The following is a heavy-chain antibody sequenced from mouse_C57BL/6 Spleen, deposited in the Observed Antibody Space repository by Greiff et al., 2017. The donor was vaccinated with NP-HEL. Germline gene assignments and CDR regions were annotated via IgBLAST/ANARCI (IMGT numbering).Heavy chain of an antibody. V-gene: IGHV3-6*01. CDR3: ARRGRYYGNFFDY. D-gene: IGHD2-1*01. CDR1: GYSITSGYY. CDR2: ISYDGSN. Sequence: EVKVEESGPGLVKPSQSLSLTCSVTGYSITSGYYWNWIRQFPGNKLEWMGYISYDGSNNYNPSLKNRISITRDTSKNQFFLKLNSVTTEDTATYYCARRGRYYGNFFDYWGQGTTLTVSS. J-gene: IGHJ2*01.